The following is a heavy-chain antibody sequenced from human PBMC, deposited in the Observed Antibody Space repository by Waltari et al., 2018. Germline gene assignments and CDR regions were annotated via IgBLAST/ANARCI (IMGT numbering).Heavy chain of an antibody. J-gene: IGHJ6*02. CDR2: IYKDGTVT. D-gene: IGHD3-16*01. CDR1: GFTFRRLW. Sequence: EVQLVESGGGLVQPGGPLRPSCAASGFTFRRLWRVGVRQAPGKGLEWVGNIYKDGTVTNYMDSVKGRFTTSRDNARNSLYLQMNSLRVDDTAVYYCVRDDDGGMGAVWGQGTTVIVSS. V-gene: IGHV3-7*01. CDR3: VRDDDGGMGAV.